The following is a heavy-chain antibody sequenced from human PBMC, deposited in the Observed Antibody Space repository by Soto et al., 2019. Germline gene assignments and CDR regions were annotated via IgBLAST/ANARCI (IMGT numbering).Heavy chain of an antibody. CDR1: GDSISNSY. Sequence: SETLSLTCSVSGDSISNSYWSWIRQPPGKGLEWIAFIYNSVSTNYNPSLKSRVTITVDTSKNQFYLKLTSVTAADTAVYYCARSQTTVTSYDYWGQGTLVTVSS. V-gene: IGHV4-59*01. J-gene: IGHJ4*02. CDR3: ARSQTTVTSYDY. CDR2: IYNSVST. D-gene: IGHD4-17*01.